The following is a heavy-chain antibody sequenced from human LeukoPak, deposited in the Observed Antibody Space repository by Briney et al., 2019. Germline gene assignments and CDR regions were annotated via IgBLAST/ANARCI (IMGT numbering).Heavy chain of an antibody. D-gene: IGHD3-3*01. J-gene: IGHJ4*02. CDR2: ISGTGGST. V-gene: IGHV3-23*01. CDR1: GFTFSTYA. CDR3: ARGHNHDTWNPFDY. Sequence: GGSLRLSCAASGFTFSTYAMSWVRQAPGKGLEWVSVISGTGGSTNYADSVKGRFTISRDYSKSTLCVQMNSLRVEDTAVYYCARGHNHDTWNPFDYWGQGTLVTVSS.